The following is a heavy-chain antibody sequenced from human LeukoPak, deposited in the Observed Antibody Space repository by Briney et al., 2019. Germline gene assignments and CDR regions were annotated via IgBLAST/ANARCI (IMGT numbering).Heavy chain of an antibody. CDR3: ARIVIAGQNYFDY. J-gene: IGHJ4*02. Sequence: PSETLSLTCTVSGGSISNYYWTWVRQPAGKGLEWIGLIYSSGSTNYNPSLKSRVTMSVDTSKNQFSLKLSSVTTADTAAYFCARIVIAGQNYFDYWGQGTLVTVSS. D-gene: IGHD2/OR15-2a*01. V-gene: IGHV4-4*07. CDR2: IYSSGST. CDR1: GGSISNYY.